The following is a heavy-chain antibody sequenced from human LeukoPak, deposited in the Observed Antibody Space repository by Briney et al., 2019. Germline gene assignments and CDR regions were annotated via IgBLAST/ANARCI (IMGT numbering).Heavy chain of an antibody. CDR1: GGSISSYY. D-gene: IGHD3-22*01. J-gene: IGHJ3*02. Sequence: SETLSLTCTVSGGSISSYYWSWIRQPPGKGLEWIGYIYYSGSTNYNPSLKSRVTISVDTSKNQFSLKLSSVTAADTAVYYCARAHGSSGYYYESVAFDIWGQGTMVTVSS. CDR2: IYYSGST. V-gene: IGHV4-59*01. CDR3: ARAHGSSGYYYESVAFDI.